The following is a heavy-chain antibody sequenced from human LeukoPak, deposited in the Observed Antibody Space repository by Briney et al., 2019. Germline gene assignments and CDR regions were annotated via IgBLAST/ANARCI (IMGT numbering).Heavy chain of an antibody. Sequence: PGGSPRLSCAASGFTFSNYGMNWVRPAPGKGLEWVSVTDTSGVITYYTDSVKGRFTISRDNSKNTLNLQMDSLRVEDTAVYYCAKGDTGVIRRYYLDSWGQGTLVTVSS. CDR1: GFTFSNYG. J-gene: IGHJ4*02. CDR3: AKGDTGVIRRYYLDS. V-gene: IGHV3-23*05. D-gene: IGHD3-3*02. CDR2: TDTSGVIT.